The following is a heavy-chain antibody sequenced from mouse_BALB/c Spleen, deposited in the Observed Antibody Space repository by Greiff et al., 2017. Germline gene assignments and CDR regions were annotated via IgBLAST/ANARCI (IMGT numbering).Heavy chain of an antibody. D-gene: IGHD2-4*01. CDR3: ARYDYEDYAMDY. V-gene: IGHV5-17*02. CDR2: ISSGSSTI. J-gene: IGHJ4*01. Sequence: EVNLVESGGGLVQPGGSRKLSCAASGFTFSSFGMHWVRQAPEKGLEWVAYISSGSSTIYYADTVKGRFTISRDNPKNTLFLQMTSLRSEDTAMYYCARYDYEDYAMDYWGQGTSVTVSS. CDR1: GFTFSSFG.